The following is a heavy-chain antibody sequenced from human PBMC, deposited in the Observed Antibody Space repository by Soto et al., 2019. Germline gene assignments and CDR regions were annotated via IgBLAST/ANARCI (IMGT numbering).Heavy chain of an antibody. J-gene: IGHJ3*02. CDR2: ISSSGSTI. D-gene: IGHD6-19*01. V-gene: IGHV3-48*03. Sequence: EVQLVESGGGLVQPGGSLRLSCAASGFTFSSYEMNWVRQAPGKGLEWVSCISSSGSTIYFADSVKGRFTISRDNAKNSLYLQMNSLRAEDTAVYYCARKGIAVAGIAFDIWGQGTMVTVSS. CDR1: GFTFSSYE. CDR3: ARKGIAVAGIAFDI.